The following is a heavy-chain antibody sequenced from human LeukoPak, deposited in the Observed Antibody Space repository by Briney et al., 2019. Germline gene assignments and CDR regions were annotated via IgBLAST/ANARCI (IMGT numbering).Heavy chain of an antibody. CDR2: INHSGST. CDR1: GGSFSGYY. J-gene: IGHJ4*02. D-gene: IGHD6-19*01. CDR3: ARGQWLDNY. Sequence: PSETLSLTCAVYGGSFSGYYWSWIRQPPGKGLEWIGEINHSGSTNYNPSLKSRVTISVYTSKNQFSLKLSSVTVADTAVYYCARGQWLDNYWGQGTLVTVSS. V-gene: IGHV4-34*01.